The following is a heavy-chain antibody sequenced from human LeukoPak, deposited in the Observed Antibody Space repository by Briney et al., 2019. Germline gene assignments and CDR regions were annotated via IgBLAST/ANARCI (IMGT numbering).Heavy chain of an antibody. Sequence: SETLSLTCAVYGGSFSGYYWSWIRQPPGKGLEWIGEINHSGSTNYNPSLKSRVTISVDTSKNQFSLKLSSVTAADTAVYYCARGRYCSSTSCYTHYYYGMDVWGQGTTATVSS. CDR2: INHSGST. CDR1: GGSFSGYY. D-gene: IGHD2-2*02. CDR3: ARGRYCSSTSCYTHYYYGMDV. J-gene: IGHJ6*02. V-gene: IGHV4-34*01.